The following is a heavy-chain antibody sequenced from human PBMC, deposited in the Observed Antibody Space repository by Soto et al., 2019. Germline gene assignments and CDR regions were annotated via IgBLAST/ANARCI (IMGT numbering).Heavy chain of an antibody. CDR1: GYTFTGYY. CDR2: INPNSGGT. J-gene: IGHJ5*02. CDR3: ARGAHCSSTSCYLPWFDP. D-gene: IGHD2-2*01. Sequence: QVQLVQSGAEVTKPGASVKVSCKASGYTFTGYYMPWLRQAPGQGLEWLGWINPNSGGTNTARKFQGWVNMARDTSISTAYMELSRLRSDDKAVYYCARGAHCSSTSCYLPWFDPWGQGTLVTVSS. V-gene: IGHV1-2*04.